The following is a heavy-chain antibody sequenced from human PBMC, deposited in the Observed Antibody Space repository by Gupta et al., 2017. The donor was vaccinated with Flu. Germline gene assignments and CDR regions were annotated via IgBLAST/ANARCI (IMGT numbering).Heavy chain of an antibody. CDR3: AKDVA. V-gene: IGHV3-7*04. CDR1: GFTFGSYW. D-gene: IGHD2-21*01. Sequence: EVHLVESGGDLVQPGGSLRLSCVGSGFTFGSYWMSWVRQAPGKGLEWVASIKGDGSEVEYMDSVEGRFTISRDNAKKSLFLQMNNLRGEDTAVYFCAKDVAWGQGTLVTVSS. J-gene: IGHJ4*02. CDR2: IKGDGSEV.